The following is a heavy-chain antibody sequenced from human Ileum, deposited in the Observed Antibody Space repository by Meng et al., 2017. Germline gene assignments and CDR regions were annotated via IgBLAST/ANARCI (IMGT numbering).Heavy chain of an antibody. J-gene: IGHJ4*01. V-gene: IGHV1-69*13. CDR3: ARIGTLNSYFDY. Sequence: SVKVSCKTSGAPFSTYLISWVRQAPGQGLEWMGGIFPTFPSVHFAEKFQGRLTLTADASLTTVYMELNSLISEDSAIYYCARIGTLNSYFDYWGQGTQVTVSS. CDR2: IFPTFPSV. D-gene: IGHD1-1*01. CDR1: GAPFSTYL.